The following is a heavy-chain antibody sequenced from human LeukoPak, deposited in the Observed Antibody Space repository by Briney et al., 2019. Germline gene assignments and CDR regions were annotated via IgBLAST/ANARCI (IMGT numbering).Heavy chain of an antibody. J-gene: IGHJ4*02. V-gene: IGHV3-74*01. CDR2: INTDGSST. CDR1: GFTFSSYW. D-gene: IGHD5-18*01. CDR3: ATGYNYGFYY. Sequence: AGSLSLSCAASGFTFSSYWMHWLRQAPGKGLVWVSRINTDGSSTSYADSVKGRFTISRDNAKNTLYLQMNSLRAEDTAVYYCATGYNYGFYYWGQGTLVTVST.